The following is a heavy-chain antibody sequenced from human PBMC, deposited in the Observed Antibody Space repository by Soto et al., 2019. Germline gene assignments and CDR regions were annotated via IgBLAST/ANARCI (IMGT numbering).Heavy chain of an antibody. J-gene: IGHJ4*02. CDR1: GGSISSAAYY. CDR2: ISHSGST. CDR3: AREYTYGSNFFDC. V-gene: IGHV4-31*03. D-gene: IGHD5-18*01. Sequence: QVQLQESGPGLVKPSQTLSLSCTVSGGSISSAAYYWSWIRQHPGKGLEWIGYISHSGSTYYTPYSKSSVIISADTSKNQFSLNLTSVTAADTAVYYCAREYTYGSNFFDCWGQGALVTVSS.